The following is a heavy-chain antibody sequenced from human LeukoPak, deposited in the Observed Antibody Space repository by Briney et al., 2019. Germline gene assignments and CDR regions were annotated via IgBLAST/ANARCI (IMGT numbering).Heavy chain of an antibody. J-gene: IGHJ4*02. D-gene: IGHD3-22*01. V-gene: IGHV3-15*01. Sequence: GGSLRLSCAASGFTFSNAWMSWVRQAPGKGLEWVGRIKSKTDGGTTDYAAPVKGRFTISRDDSKNTLYLQMNSLKTEDTAVYYCTTDSYYDSSGYFDYWGQGTRVTVSS. CDR1: GFTFSNAW. CDR3: TTDSYYDSSGYFDY. CDR2: IKSKTDGGTT.